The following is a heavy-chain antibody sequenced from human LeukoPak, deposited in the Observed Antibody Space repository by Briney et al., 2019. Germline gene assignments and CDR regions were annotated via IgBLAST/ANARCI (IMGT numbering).Heavy chain of an antibody. J-gene: IGHJ4*02. D-gene: IGHD3-22*01. CDR1: GFTFSNYW. Sequence: PGGSLRLSCAASGFTFSNYWIHWVRQAPGKGLEWVSAISGSGGSTYYADSVKGRFTISRDNSKNTLYLQMNSLRAEDTAVYYCAKVRYYYDSSSYFDYWGQGTLVTVSS. CDR2: ISGSGGST. V-gene: IGHV3-23*01. CDR3: AKVRYYYDSSSYFDY.